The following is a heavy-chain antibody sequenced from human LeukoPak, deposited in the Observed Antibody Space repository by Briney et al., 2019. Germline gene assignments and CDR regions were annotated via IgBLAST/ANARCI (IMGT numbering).Heavy chain of an antibody. Sequence: GGSLRLSCAASGFTFSSYAMSWVRQAPGKGLEWVSAISGSGGSTNYADSVKGRFTISRDNSKNTLYLQMNSLRAEDTAVYYCAKAHYYDSSGYYSDYWGQGTLVTVSS. J-gene: IGHJ4*02. CDR2: ISGSGGST. V-gene: IGHV3-23*01. D-gene: IGHD3-22*01. CDR3: AKAHYYDSSGYYSDY. CDR1: GFTFSSYA.